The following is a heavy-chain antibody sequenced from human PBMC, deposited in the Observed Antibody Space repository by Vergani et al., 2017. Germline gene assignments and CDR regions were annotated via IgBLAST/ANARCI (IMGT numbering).Heavy chain of an antibody. CDR2: INPNSGGT. D-gene: IGHD6-19*01. CDR3: ARGQWLPTLSFDY. V-gene: IGHV1-2*02. CDR1: GYNFSPYG. J-gene: IGHJ4*02. Sequence: QVQLVQSGPDVKKPGASVNVSCEVSGYNFSPYGFTWVRQAPGQGLEWMGWINPNSGGTNYAQKFQGRVTMTRDTSISTAYMELSRLRSDDTAVYYCARGQWLPTLSFDYWGQGTLVTVSS.